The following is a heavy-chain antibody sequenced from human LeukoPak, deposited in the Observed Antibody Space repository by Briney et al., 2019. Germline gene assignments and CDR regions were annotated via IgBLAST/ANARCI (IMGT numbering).Heavy chain of an antibody. CDR3: AIQEPLDTAMVPDYYYYGMDV. Sequence: GASVKVSCKASGYTFTSYGISWVRQAPGQGLEWMGWISAYNGNTNYAQKLQGRVTMTTDTSTSTAYMEPRSLRSDDTAVYYCAIQEPLDTAMVPDYYYYGMDVWGQGTTVTVSS. D-gene: IGHD5-18*01. J-gene: IGHJ6*02. CDR1: GYTFTSYG. CDR2: ISAYNGNT. V-gene: IGHV1-18*01.